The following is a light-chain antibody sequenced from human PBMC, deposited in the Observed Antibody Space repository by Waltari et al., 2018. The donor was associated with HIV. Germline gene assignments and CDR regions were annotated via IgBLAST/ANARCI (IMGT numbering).Light chain of an antibody. CDR1: QSVSSSD. V-gene: IGKV3-20*01. Sequence: EIVLTQSPGTLSLSPGERATLSCRASQSVSSSDLAWYQQKPGQAPRLLIHGASSRATGIPDRFSGSGSGTDFTLTISRLEPEDFAVYYCQQYGSLPITFGQGTRLEIK. CDR2: GAS. CDR3: QQYGSLPIT. J-gene: IGKJ5*01.